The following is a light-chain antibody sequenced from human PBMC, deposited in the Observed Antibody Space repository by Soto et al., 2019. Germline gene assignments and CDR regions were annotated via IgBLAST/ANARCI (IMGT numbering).Light chain of an antibody. CDR1: QSISSS. CDR2: LAS. CDR3: QQYNSYSRT. V-gene: IGKV1-5*03. Sequence: IQMTQSPSNLSASVGDRVSITCRASQSISSSLAWYQQKPGKAPKXLIYLASSLESGVPSRFSGSGSGTELTLTISSLQPDDFATYYGQQYNSYSRTFGQGTKVDIK. J-gene: IGKJ1*01.